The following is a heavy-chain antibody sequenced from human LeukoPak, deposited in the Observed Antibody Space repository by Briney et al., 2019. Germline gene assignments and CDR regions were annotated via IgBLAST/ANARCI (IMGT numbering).Heavy chain of an antibody. CDR2: IYTSGST. Sequence: SETLSLTCTVSGGSISSYYWSWIRQPAGKGLEWIGRIYTSGSTNYNPSLKSRVTMSVDTSKNQFSLKLSSETAADTAVYYCARGGSAPAAANGIYYYYGMDVWGQGTTVTVSS. D-gene: IGHD2-2*01. CDR3: ARGGSAPAAANGIYYYYGMDV. J-gene: IGHJ6*02. CDR1: GGSISSYY. V-gene: IGHV4-4*07.